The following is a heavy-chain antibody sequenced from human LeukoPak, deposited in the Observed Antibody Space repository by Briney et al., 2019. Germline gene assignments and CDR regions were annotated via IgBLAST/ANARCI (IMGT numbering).Heavy chain of an antibody. Sequence: SETLSLTCAVYGGSFSGYYWSWIRQPPGKGLEWIGSIYHSGSTYYNPSLKSRVTISVDTSKNQFSLKLTSVTAADTAVYYCARLPPYCSSTSCYRRPRSLDAFDIWGQGTMVTVSS. CDR3: ARLPPYCSSTSCYRRPRSLDAFDI. CDR2: IYHSGST. CDR1: GGSFSGYY. V-gene: IGHV4-34*01. J-gene: IGHJ3*02. D-gene: IGHD2-2*01.